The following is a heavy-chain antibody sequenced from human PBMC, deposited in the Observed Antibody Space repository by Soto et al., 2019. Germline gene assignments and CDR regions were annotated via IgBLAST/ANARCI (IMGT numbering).Heavy chain of an antibody. CDR1: GFTFSNFG. Sequence: GGSLRLSCAASGFTFSNFGMQWVRQAPGKGLEWVAVVAYDGSLSYYADSVKGRFTISRDNSKDTLYLQLNSLRAEDTAVYYCVKEWKEYSSCWYFRQWGQGTLVTVSS. V-gene: IGHV3-30*18. CDR3: VKEWKEYSSCWYFRQ. D-gene: IGHD6-19*01. J-gene: IGHJ4*02. CDR2: VAYDGSLS.